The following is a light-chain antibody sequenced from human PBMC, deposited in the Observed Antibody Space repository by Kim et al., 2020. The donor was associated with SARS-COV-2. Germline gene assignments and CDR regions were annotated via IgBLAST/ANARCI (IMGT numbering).Light chain of an antibody. CDR1: QSVLSSSNNQNY. V-gene: IGKV4-1*01. J-gene: IGKJ5*01. CDR2: GAS. CDR3: QKYYTTPIT. Sequence: ATITCKSRQSVLSSSNNQNYLGWHQQKPGLPPRLLIYGASSRKSGVPDRFGGSVSGTDFTLAVSSLRAEDVAVYYCQKYYTTPITFGQGTRLEIK.